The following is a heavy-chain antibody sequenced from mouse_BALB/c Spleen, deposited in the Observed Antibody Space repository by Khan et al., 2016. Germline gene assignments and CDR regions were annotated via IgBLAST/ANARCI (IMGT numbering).Heavy chain of an antibody. Sequence: VQLKQSGPELVKPGASVKISCKASGYSFIGYFMNWVLQSHGKSLEWIGRINPYNGDTFYNPKFKGKATLTVDKSSSTAHMELRSLASEDSAVYYCARDYGSPGGAIDYWGQGTSVTVSS. D-gene: IGHD1-1*01. CDR2: INPYNGDT. CDR1: GYSFIGYF. CDR3: ARDYGSPGGAIDY. J-gene: IGHJ4*01. V-gene: IGHV1-20*02.